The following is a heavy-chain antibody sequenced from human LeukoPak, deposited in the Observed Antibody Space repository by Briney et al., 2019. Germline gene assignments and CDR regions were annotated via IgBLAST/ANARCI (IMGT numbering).Heavy chain of an antibody. CDR1: GYTFTAYA. CDR3: ARVGAVAEVDY. CDR2: INGVNGNT. D-gene: IGHD6-19*01. V-gene: IGHV1-3*01. J-gene: IGHJ4*02. Sequence: ASVTVSCKASGYTFTAYAMHWVRQAPGQRLEWMGWINGVNGNTKYSQKFQGRVTFTRDTSASTAYMELSSLTSEDTAVYYCARVGAVAEVDYWGQGTLVTVSS.